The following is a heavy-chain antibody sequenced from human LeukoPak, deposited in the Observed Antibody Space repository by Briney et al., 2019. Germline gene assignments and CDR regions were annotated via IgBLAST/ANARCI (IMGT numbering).Heavy chain of an antibody. V-gene: IGHV3-48*01. D-gene: IGHD3-10*01. CDR1: GFTFSSYS. J-gene: IGHJ4*02. CDR2: ISSSSTI. Sequence: GGSLRLSCAASGFTFSSYSMNWVRQAPGKGLEWVSYISSSSTIYYADSVKGRFTISRDNAKNSLYLQMNSLRAEDTAVYYCARDRADTLVRGVYLDYWGQGTLVTVSS. CDR3: ARDRADTLVRGVYLDY.